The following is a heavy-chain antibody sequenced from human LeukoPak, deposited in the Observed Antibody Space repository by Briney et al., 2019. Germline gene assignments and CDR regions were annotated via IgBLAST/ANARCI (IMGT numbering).Heavy chain of an antibody. Sequence: SQTLSLTCTVSGGSISSHGYYWSWLRQHPGKGLEWIGYIYYSGSTNYNPSLKSRVTISVDTSKNQFSLKLSSVSAADTAVYYCARVSRGTYFDYWGQGSLVTVSS. V-gene: IGHV4-31*03. CDR2: IYYSGST. J-gene: IGHJ4*02. CDR1: GGSISSHGYY. D-gene: IGHD3-10*01. CDR3: ARVSRGTYFDY.